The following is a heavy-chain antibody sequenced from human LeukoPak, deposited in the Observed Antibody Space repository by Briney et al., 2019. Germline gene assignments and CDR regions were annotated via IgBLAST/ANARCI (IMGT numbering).Heavy chain of an antibody. CDR2: IYPGDSDT. Sequence: GESLKISCEASGYTFSTYWIGWVRQMPGKGLEWMGVIYPGDSDTRYSPSFQGQVTFSADKSISTAYLQWSSLKASDTAMYYCARHSSSFHYYYMDVWGKGTTVTVS. J-gene: IGHJ6*03. V-gene: IGHV5-51*01. D-gene: IGHD6-6*01. CDR1: GYTFSTYW. CDR3: ARHSSSFHYYYMDV.